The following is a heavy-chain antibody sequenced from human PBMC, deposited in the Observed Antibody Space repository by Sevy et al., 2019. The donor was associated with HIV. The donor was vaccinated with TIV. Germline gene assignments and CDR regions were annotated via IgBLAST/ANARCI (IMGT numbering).Heavy chain of an antibody. Sequence: ASVKVSCKASGGTFSSYAISWVRQAPGQGLEWMGGIIPIFGTANYAQKFQGRVTITADESTSTAYMELGSQRSEDTAVYYCARGDFWSGGPFDYWGQGTLVTVSS. CDR1: GGTFSSYA. D-gene: IGHD3-3*01. J-gene: IGHJ4*02. V-gene: IGHV1-69*13. CDR2: IIPIFGTA. CDR3: ARGDFWSGGPFDY.